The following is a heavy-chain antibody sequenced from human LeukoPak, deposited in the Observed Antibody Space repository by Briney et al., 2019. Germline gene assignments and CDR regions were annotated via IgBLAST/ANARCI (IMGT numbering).Heavy chain of an antibody. CDR2: IGQDGGEK. Sequence: GGSLRLSCAVSGFTFSDYWMNWVRQAPGKGLEWVASIGQDGGEKSYVDSVKGRFPISRDNTKRSLYLQMSSLRAEDTAVYYCARDGTAAGLYFDLWGQGTLVTVSS. CDR3: ARDGTAAGLYFDL. V-gene: IGHV3-7*01. J-gene: IGHJ4*01. CDR1: GFTFSDYW. D-gene: IGHD6-13*01.